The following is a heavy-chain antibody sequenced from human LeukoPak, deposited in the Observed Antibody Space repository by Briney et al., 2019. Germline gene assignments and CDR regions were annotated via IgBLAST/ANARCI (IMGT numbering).Heavy chain of an antibody. Sequence: GASVKVFCKASGYTCTSYDINWVRHATGQGLEWMGWMNPNSGNTGYAQKFPGRVTMTRNTSISTAYMELSSLRSEDTAVYYCARGLGGYCSSTSCYNWFDPWGQGTLVTVSS. CDR2: MNPNSGNT. CDR3: ARGLGGYCSSTSCYNWFDP. J-gene: IGHJ5*02. V-gene: IGHV1-8*01. CDR1: GYTCTSYD. D-gene: IGHD2-2*01.